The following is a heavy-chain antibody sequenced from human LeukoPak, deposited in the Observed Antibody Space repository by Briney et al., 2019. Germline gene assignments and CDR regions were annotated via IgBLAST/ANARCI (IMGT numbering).Heavy chain of an antibody. D-gene: IGHD2-8*01. CDR2: INPNSGDT. Sequence: GASVKVSCKASGYSFTGYYMHWVRQAPGQGLEWMGWINPNSGDTKYAQKLQGRVIMTRDTSISTAYMELTRLRSDDTAVYYCARGGLRVMVYRLYYMDVWGKGTTVTVSS. CDR1: GYSFTGYY. V-gene: IGHV1-2*02. CDR3: ARGGLRVMVYRLYYMDV. J-gene: IGHJ6*03.